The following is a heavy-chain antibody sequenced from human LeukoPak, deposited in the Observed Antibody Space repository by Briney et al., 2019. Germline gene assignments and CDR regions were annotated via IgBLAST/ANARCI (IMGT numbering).Heavy chain of an antibody. CDR3: ARAGYSYGTGYYFDY. D-gene: IGHD5-18*01. CDR1: GGSISSYY. J-gene: IGHJ4*02. CDR2: IYYTGAT. Sequence: SETLSLTCTVSGGSISSYYWSWIRLPPGKGLEWIGYIYYTGATYYNPSLKSRVTISLDTSKNQFSLKLSSVTAADAAVYYCARAGYSYGTGYYFDYWGQGGLGTVSS. V-gene: IGHV4-59*01.